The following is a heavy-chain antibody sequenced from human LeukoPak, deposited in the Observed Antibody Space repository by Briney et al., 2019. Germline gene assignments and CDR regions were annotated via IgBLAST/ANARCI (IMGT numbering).Heavy chain of an antibody. D-gene: IGHD3-22*01. CDR3: AGGYYDSSGYPRLFDY. V-gene: IGHV4-59*08. CDR1: GGSIGSYY. CDR2: IYYIGST. Sequence: SETLSLTCTVSGGSIGSYYWSWIRQPPGKGLEWIGYIYYIGSTNYNPSLRSRVTMSVDTSKNQFSLKLSSVTAADTAVYYCAGGYYDSSGYPRLFDYWGQGTLVTVSS. J-gene: IGHJ4*02.